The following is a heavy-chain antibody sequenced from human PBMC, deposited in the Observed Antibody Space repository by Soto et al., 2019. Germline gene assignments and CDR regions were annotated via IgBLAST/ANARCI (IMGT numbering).Heavy chain of an antibody. CDR1: GYTFTSYG. J-gene: IGHJ6*03. V-gene: IGHV1-18*01. CDR3: AREGVRWGQSNYYYYYYYMDV. Sequence: QAPLVQSGAEVKKPGASVKVSCKASGYTFTSYGISWVRQAPGQGLEWMGWISAYNGNTNYAQKLQGRVTMTTDTSTSTAYMELRSLRSDDTAVYYCAREGVRWGQSNYYYYYYYMDVWGKGTTVTVSS. D-gene: IGHD3-10*01. CDR2: ISAYNGNT.